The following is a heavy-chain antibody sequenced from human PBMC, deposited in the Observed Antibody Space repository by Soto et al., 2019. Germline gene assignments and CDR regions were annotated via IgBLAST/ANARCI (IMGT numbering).Heavy chain of an antibody. CDR3: ARDGSHPNDY. CDR1: GFTFCTYG. CDR2: ISSSSSYI. V-gene: IGHV3-21*01. Sequence: PGGSLRLSCAASGFTFCTYGMNWVRQAPGKGLEWVSSISSSSSYIYYADSVKGRFTISRDNAKNSLYLQMNSLRAEDTAVYYCARDGSHPNDYWGQGTLVTVSS. D-gene: IGHD3-10*01. J-gene: IGHJ4*02.